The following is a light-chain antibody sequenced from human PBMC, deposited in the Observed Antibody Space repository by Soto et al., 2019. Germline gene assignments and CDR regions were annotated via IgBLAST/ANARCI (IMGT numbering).Light chain of an antibody. CDR2: DAS. V-gene: IGKV3-11*01. CDR3: QHRHN. Sequence: DIVLTQSPATLSLSPGERATLSCRASQSVSRDFAWYQQKPGQAHRLLIYDASNRATGIPARFSGSGSGTDFTLTINSLQPEDFAVYYCQHRHNFGPGTKVDFK. J-gene: IGKJ3*01. CDR1: QSVSRD.